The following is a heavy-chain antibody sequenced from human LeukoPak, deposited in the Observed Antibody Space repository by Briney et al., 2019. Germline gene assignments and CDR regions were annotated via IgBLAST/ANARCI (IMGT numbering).Heavy chain of an antibody. CDR2: ISSRSSYI. CDR3: ARDRGDGYYFDY. V-gene: IGHV3-21*01. CDR1: GFTFSSYN. Sequence: GGSLRLSCAASGFTFSSYNMNWVRQAPGKGLEWVSSISSRSSYIYYADSVRGRFTISRDNAKNSLYLQMNSLRAEDTAVYYCARDRGDGYYFDYWGQGTLVTVSS. D-gene: IGHD5-24*01. J-gene: IGHJ4*02.